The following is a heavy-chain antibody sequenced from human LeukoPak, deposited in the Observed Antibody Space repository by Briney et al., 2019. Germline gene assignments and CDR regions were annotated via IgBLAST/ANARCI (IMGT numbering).Heavy chain of an antibody. CDR2: ISWDVGST. CDR1: GFTFDDYA. CDR3: AKDPIDWGTIYFDY. V-gene: IGHV3-43D*03. J-gene: IGHJ4*02. Sequence: GGSLRLSCAASGFTFDDYAMHWVRQAPGKGLEWVSLISWDVGSTYYADSVKGRFTISRDNSKNSLYLQMNSLRAEDTAVYYCAKDPIDWGTIYFDYWGQGTLVTVSS. D-gene: IGHD3-9*01.